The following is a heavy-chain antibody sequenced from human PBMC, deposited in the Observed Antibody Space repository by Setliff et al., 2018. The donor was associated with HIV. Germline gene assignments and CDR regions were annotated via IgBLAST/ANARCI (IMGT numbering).Heavy chain of an antibody. V-gene: IGHV1-8*01. CDR3: ARITSRITIFAY. CDR1: GYSFISHD. CDR2: MNPSSGKT. Sequence: PSVKVSCKASGYSFISHDINWVRQATGQGPEWMGWMNPSSGKTGYAEKFQGRITMTRNTSTSTAYMEMSSLRSEDTAVYYCARITSRITIFAYWGQGTLVTSPQ. J-gene: IGHJ4*02. D-gene: IGHD3-3*01.